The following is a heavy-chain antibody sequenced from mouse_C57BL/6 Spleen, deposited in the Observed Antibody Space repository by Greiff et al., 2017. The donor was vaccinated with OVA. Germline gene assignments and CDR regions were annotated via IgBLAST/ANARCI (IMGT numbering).Heavy chain of an antibody. V-gene: IGHV1-64*01. CDR3: ARIPEADRSGVAY. CDR2: IHPNSGST. Sequence: QVQLQQPGAELVKPGASVKLSCKASGYTFTSYWMHWVKQRPGQGLEWIGMIHPNSGSTNYNEKFKSKATLTVDKSSSTAYMQISSLTSEDSAVYYCARIPEADRSGVAYWGQWTLVTVTA. CDR1: GYTFTSYW. J-gene: IGHJ3*01. D-gene: IGHD1-3*01.